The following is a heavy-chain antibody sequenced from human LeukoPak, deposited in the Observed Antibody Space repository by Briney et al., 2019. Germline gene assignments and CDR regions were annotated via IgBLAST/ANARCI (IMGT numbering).Heavy chain of an antibody. Sequence: SETLSLTCAVYGGSFSGYYWSWIRQPPGKGLEWIGEINHSGSTNYNPSLKSRVTISVDTSKNQFSLKPSSVTAADTAVYYCARERMDYYDSSGSLCLDYWGQGTLVTVSS. CDR2: INHSGST. D-gene: IGHD3-22*01. CDR3: ARERMDYYDSSGSLCLDY. CDR1: GGSFSGYY. V-gene: IGHV4-34*01. J-gene: IGHJ4*02.